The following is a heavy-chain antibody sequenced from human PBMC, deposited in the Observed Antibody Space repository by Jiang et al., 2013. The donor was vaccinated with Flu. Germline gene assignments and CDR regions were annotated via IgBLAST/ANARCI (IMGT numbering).Heavy chain of an antibody. J-gene: IGHJ5*02. CDR1: GFSLSVSGLG. D-gene: IGHD1-26*01. CDR3: VHNIKGAGGGWFDP. Sequence: KPTQTLTLTCSFSGFSLSVSGLGVGWIRQPPGKALEWLALIYWNDDTRYRPSLRSRLTITKDTSRNQVVLTLTNVSPADTATYFCVHNIKGAGGGWFDPWGQGTLVTVSS. V-gene: IGHV2-5*01. CDR2: IYWNDDT.